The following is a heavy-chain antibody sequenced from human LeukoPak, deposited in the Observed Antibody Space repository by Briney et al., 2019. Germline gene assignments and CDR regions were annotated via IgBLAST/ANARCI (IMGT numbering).Heavy chain of an antibody. V-gene: IGHV3-30-3*01. CDR3: ARDEIGYSGSCRH. CDR1: GFTFSSYA. D-gene: IGHD5-12*01. CDR2: ISYDGSNK. J-gene: IGHJ4*02. Sequence: GRSLRLSCAASGFTFSSYAMHWVRQAPGKGLEWVAVISYDGSNKYYADSVKGRFTISRDNSKNTLYLQMNSLRAEDTAVYYCARDEIGYSGSCRHWGQGTLVTVSS.